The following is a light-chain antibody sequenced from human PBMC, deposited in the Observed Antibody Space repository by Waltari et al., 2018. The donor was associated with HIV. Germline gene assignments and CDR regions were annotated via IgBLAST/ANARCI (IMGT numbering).Light chain of an antibody. CDR3: CSCPRSGIRYV. J-gene: IGLJ1*01. V-gene: IGLV2-23*02. Sequence: QSALTQPASVSGSPGQSITISCTGTSSNVGSDDLVSWYQQHPGEAPQLIIYEVTKRPSGVSKRVSGSKSGNTASLTIAGLQAEDEADYYCCSCPRSGIRYVFGTGTKVTVL. CDR1: SSNVGSDDL. CDR2: EVT.